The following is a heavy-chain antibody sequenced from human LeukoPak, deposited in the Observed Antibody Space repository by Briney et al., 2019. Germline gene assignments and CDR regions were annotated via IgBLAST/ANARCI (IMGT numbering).Heavy chain of an antibody. D-gene: IGHD5/OR15-5a*01. J-gene: IGHJ4*02. Sequence: PGGSLRLSCAASGFTFSSYAMHWVRQAPGKGLEWVAVISYDGSNKYYADSVKGRFTISRDNSKNTLYLQMNSLRAEDTDVYYCARGRLSTIRSFYFDYWGQGTLVTVSS. CDR3: ARGRLSTIRSFYFDY. CDR2: ISYDGSNK. V-gene: IGHV3-30*04. CDR1: GFTFSSYA.